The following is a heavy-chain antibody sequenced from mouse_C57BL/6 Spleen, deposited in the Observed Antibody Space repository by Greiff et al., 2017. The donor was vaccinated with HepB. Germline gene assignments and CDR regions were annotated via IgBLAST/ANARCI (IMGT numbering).Heavy chain of an antibody. CDR3: ASGGYYGYSFAY. J-gene: IGHJ3*01. CDR2: INPNYGTT. D-gene: IGHD2-2*01. V-gene: IGHV1-39*01. CDR1: GYSFTDYN. Sequence: EVKVVESGPELVKPGASVKISCKASGYSFTDYNMNWVKQSNGKSLEWIGVINPNYGTTSYNQKFKGKATLTVDQSSSTAYMQLNSLTSEDSAVYYCASGGYYGYSFAYWGQGTLVTVSA.